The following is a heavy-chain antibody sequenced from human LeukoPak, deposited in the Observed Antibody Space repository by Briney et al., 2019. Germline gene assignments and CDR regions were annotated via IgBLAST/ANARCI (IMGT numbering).Heavy chain of an antibody. V-gene: IGHV3-43*02. CDR1: GLTFGDYA. Sequence: GGSLRLSCAASGLTFGDYAMYWVRKPPGKGLEWVSLISGDGSTYYADSVEGRFTISRDNSKNSLYLQMNSLRVEDTALYYCTKDKSRGVGYTYGFDYWGQGTLVTVSS. D-gene: IGHD5-18*01. J-gene: IGHJ4*02. CDR2: ISGDGST. CDR3: TKDKSRGVGYTYGFDY.